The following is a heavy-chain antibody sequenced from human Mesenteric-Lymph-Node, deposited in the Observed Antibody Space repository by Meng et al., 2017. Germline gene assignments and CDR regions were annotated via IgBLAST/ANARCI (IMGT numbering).Heavy chain of an antibody. J-gene: IGHJ4*02. D-gene: IGHD3-10*01. CDR2: IWYDGSKT. V-gene: IGHV3-33*08. CDR1: GFTFSSYA. CDR3: ARDYYYGSGSSEYYFDY. Sequence: GGSLRLSCAASGFTFSSYAMSWVRQAPGKGLEWVAVIWYDGSKTYYGDSVKGRVTISRDNSKSTLYLQMNNLRAGDTAVYYCARDYYYGSGSSEYYFDYWGQGTLVTVSS.